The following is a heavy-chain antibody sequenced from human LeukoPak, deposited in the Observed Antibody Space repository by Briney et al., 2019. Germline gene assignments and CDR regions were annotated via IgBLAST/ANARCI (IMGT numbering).Heavy chain of an antibody. CDR1: GGSFSGYY. J-gene: IGHJ6*02. CDR3: ARGADYYYYGMDV. Sequence: SETLSLTCAVYGGSFSGYYWSWIRQPPGKGLEWIGEINHSGSTNYNPSLKSRVTISVDTSKNQFSLKLSSVTAADTAVYYCARGADYYYYGMDVWGQGTTVTASS. CDR2: INHSGST. V-gene: IGHV4-34*01.